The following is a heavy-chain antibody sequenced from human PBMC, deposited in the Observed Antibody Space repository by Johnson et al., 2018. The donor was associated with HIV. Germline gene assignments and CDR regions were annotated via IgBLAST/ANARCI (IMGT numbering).Heavy chain of an antibody. Sequence: VQLVESGGGLVQPGGSLRLSCAASGFTLSSYDMHWVRQVTGKGLEWVSSIGTTGDTYYPGSVKGRFTISRENAKNSLYLQPNSLRAGDTAVYYCVRDAGPEGFHPWGAFDIWGQGTMVTVSS. CDR1: GFTLSSYD. V-gene: IGHV3-13*01. CDR2: IGTTGDT. D-gene: IGHD7-27*01. J-gene: IGHJ3*02. CDR3: VRDAGPEGFHPWGAFDI.